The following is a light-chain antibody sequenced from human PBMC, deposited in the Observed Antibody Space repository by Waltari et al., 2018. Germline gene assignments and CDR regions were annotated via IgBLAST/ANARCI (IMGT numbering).Light chain of an antibody. CDR2: GAS. V-gene: IGKV3-20*01. J-gene: IGKJ1*01. CDR1: ESVTKY. Sequence: EIVLTQSPGTLYLSPGERATLSCRASESVTKYVAWYQHKPGQAPRLLIYGASTSVIGIPDRISGSGSGTDFTLTITRLEPEDFAMYYCQQYVSSPKTFGPGTKVEIK. CDR3: QQYVSSPKT.